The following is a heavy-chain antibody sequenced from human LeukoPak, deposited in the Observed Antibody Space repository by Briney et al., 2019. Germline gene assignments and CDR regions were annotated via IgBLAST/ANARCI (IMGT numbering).Heavy chain of an antibody. CDR2: VYPDDSDT. Sequence: PGESLKISCQGSGYSFTTYWIGWVRQMPGKGLEWMGIVYPDDSDTRYSPSLQGQVTISADKSISTAYLQLSSLKASDTAIYYCARQTTSGWYDYWGRGTLVTVSS. D-gene: IGHD6-19*01. CDR3: ARQTTSGWYDY. J-gene: IGHJ4*02. V-gene: IGHV5-51*01. CDR1: GYSFTTYW.